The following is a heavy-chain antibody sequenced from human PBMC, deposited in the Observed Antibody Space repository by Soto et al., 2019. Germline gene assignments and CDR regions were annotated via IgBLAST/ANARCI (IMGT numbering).Heavy chain of an antibody. V-gene: IGHV3-30*18. CDR3: AKDVVVGATTGLGDYYYYYGMDV. D-gene: IGHD1-26*01. CDR2: ISYDGSNK. CDR1: GFTFSSYC. J-gene: IGHJ6*02. Sequence: GGSLRLSCAASGFTFSSYCMHWVRQAPGKGLEWVAVISYDGSNKYYADSVKGRFTISRDNSKNTLYLQMNSLRAEDTAVYYCAKDVVVGATTGLGDYYYYYGMDVWGQGTTVNVSS.